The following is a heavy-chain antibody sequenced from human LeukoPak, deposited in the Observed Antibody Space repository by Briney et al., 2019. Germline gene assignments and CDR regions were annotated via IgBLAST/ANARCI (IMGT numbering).Heavy chain of an antibody. J-gene: IGHJ5*02. CDR1: GFTFSSYG. V-gene: IGHV3-23*01. CDR2: ISGSGGST. D-gene: IGHD3-22*01. CDR3: ARVMCALYYYDSSGYT. Sequence: GGSLRLSCAASGFTFSSYGMSWVRQAPGKGLEWVSAISGSGGSTYYADSVKGRLTISSDNAKNSLNLQMNSLKAEDTAVYYCARVMCALYYYDSSGYTWGQGTLVTVSS.